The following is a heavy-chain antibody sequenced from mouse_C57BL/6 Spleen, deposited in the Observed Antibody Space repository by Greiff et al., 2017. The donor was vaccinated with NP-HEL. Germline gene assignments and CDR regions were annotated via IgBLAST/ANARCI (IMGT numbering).Heavy chain of an antibody. Sequence: QVQLQQSGPELVKPGASVKISCKASGYAFSSSWMNWVKQRPGKGLEWIGRIYPGDGDTNYNGKFKGKATLTADKSSSTAYMQLSSLTSEDSAVYFCARKGTIVTTSPLYYAMDYWGQGTSVTVSS. CDR1: GYAFSSSW. V-gene: IGHV1-82*01. CDR2: IYPGDGDT. D-gene: IGHD2-5*01. CDR3: ARKGTIVTTSPLYYAMDY. J-gene: IGHJ4*01.